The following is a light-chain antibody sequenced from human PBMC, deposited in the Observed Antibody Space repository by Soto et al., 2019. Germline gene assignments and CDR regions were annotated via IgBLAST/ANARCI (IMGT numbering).Light chain of an antibody. CDR2: DAS. CDR1: QGISSA. CDR3: QQFNSCSIT. J-gene: IGKJ5*01. Sequence: AIPLTQSPSSLSASVGDRVTITCRASQGISSALAWYQQKPGKAPKLPIYDASSLESGVPSRFSGSGSGTDFTLTISSLQPEDFATYYCQQFNSCSITFGQGTRLEIK. V-gene: IGKV1-13*02.